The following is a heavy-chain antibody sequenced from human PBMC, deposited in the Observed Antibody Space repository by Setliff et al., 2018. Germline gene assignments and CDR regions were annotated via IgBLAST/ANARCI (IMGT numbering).Heavy chain of an antibody. D-gene: IGHD1-26*01. J-gene: IGHJ6*02. V-gene: IGHV1-2*04. CDR1: GYTFTGYY. CDR3: ARDLLYSGSYFGYYYGMDV. Sequence: ASVKVSCKASGYTFTGYYMHWVRQAPGQGLEWMRWINPNSGGTNYAQKFQGWVTMTRXXXISTAYMELSRLRSDDTAVYYCARDLLYSGSYFGYYYGMDVWGQGTTVTVSS. CDR2: INPNSGGT.